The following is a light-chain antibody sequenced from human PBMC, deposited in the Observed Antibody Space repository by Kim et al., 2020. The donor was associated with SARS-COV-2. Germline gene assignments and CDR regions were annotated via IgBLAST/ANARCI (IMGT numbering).Light chain of an antibody. CDR2: AAA. J-gene: IGKJ1*01. V-gene: IGKV3-20*01. Sequence: SPAQRDTPSCSARQSDNSSNLAWYQQKHPQPPPSLIYAAASSRAGITDRCSSGGAGREVSPTISRREAEDDVVYYCRQQHNYWRTFGQGTKVEIK. CDR1: QSDNSSN. CDR3: RQQHNYWRT.